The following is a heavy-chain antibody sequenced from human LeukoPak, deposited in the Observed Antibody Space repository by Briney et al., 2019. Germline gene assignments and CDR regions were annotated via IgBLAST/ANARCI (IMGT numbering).Heavy chain of an antibody. V-gene: IGHV1-18*01. CDR3: ARDRYSTNFDY. D-gene: IGHD6-13*01. J-gene: IGHJ4*02. CDR2: ISAYNGNT. CDR1: GYTFTSHG. Sequence: ASVKVSRKASGYTFTSHGISWVRQAPGQGLEWMGWISAYNGNTNYAQKLQGRVTMTTDTSTSTAYMELRSLRSDDTAVYYCARDRYSTNFDYWGQGTLVTVSS.